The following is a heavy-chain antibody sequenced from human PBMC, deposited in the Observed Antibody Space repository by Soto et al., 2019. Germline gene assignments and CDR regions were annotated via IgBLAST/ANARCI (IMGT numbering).Heavy chain of an antibody. Sequence: GAAVHVSCKASGYTFPGYYMHWVRQAPGQGLEWMGWINPNSGGTNYAQKFQGWVTMTRDTSISTAYMELSRLRSDDTAVYYCARGGDITIFGVVIISWFDPWGQGTLVTVSS. CDR3: ARGGDITIFGVVIISWFDP. J-gene: IGHJ5*02. CDR1: GYTFPGYY. D-gene: IGHD3-3*01. CDR2: INPNSGGT. V-gene: IGHV1-2*04.